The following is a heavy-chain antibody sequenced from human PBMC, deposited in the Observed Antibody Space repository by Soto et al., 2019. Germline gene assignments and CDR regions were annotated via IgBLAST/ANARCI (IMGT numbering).Heavy chain of an antibody. J-gene: IGHJ5*02. CDR2: IIPIFGTA. Sequence: QVQLVQSGAEVKKPGSSVKVSCKASGGTFSSYAISWVRQAHGQGLEWMGGIIPIFGTANYAQKFQGRVTITADESTSTANMELSSQRSEDTAVYYCARSLQPDVHAPRKNVVNWFDPWGQGTLVTVSS. CDR3: ARSLQPDVHAPRKNVVNWFDP. D-gene: IGHD1-1*01. V-gene: IGHV1-69*12. CDR1: GGTFSSYA.